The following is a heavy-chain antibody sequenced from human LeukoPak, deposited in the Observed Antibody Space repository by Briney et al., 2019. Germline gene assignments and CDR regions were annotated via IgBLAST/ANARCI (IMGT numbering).Heavy chain of an antibody. D-gene: IGHD4-17*01. J-gene: IGHJ4*02. CDR3: ARDDYGDLQYFEN. CDR1: GYTFTKNF. Sequence: ASVKVSCKASGYTFTKNFLHWVRQAPGQGLEWMGWINPNDGGTLYAQKFQGRVTMTTDTSIATAYTEMSTLTSDDTAVYYCARDDYGDLQYFENWGQGTLVTVSS. CDR2: INPNDGGT. V-gene: IGHV1-2*02.